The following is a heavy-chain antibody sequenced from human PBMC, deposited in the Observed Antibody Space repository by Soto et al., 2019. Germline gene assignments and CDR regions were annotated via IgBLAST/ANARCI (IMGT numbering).Heavy chain of an antibody. CDR1: GFTFDDYT. J-gene: IGHJ6*02. CDR3: AKDSTAMAYYYYGMDV. Sequence: GGSLRLSCAASGFTFDDYTMHWVRQAPGKGLEWVSLISWDGGSTYYADSVKGRFTISRDNSKNSLYLQMNSLRTEDTALYYCAKDSTAMAYYYYGMDVWGQGTTVTVSS. D-gene: IGHD5-18*01. V-gene: IGHV3-43*01. CDR2: ISWDGGST.